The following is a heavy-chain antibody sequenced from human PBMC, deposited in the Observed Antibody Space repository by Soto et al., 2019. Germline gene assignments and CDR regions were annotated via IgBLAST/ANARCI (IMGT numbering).Heavy chain of an antibody. Sequence: GESLKISCKGSGYSFAGYWITWVRQKPGKGLEWMGRIDPSDSQTYYSPSFRGHVTISVTKSITTVFLQWSSLRASDTAMYYCARQIYDSDAGPNFQYYFDSWGQGTPVTVSS. V-gene: IGHV5-10-1*01. CDR1: GYSFAGYW. J-gene: IGHJ4*02. CDR3: ARQIYDSDAGPNFQYYFDS. CDR2: IDPSDSQT. D-gene: IGHD5-12*01.